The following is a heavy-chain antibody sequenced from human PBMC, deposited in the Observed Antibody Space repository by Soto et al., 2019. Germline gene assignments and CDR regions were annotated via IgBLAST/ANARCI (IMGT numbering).Heavy chain of an antibody. V-gene: IGHV1-58*01. CDR1: GFTFTNSA. Sequence: QMQLVQSGPEVKKPGTSVKVSCKASGFTFTNSAVQWVRQARGQRLEWIGWIVVGSGNTNYAQKFQERGTITRDMSTNTAYMELDSLRSEDTAVYYCATLLTSGWYPNWFDPWGRGTLITVSS. CDR2: IVVGSGNT. CDR3: ATLLTSGWYPNWFDP. J-gene: IGHJ5*02. D-gene: IGHD6-19*01.